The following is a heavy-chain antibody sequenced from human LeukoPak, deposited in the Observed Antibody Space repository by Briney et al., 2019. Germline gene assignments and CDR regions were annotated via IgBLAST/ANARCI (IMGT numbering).Heavy chain of an antibody. Sequence: ASVKVSCKASGGTFSSYAISRVRQAPGQGLEWMGGIIPIFGTANYAQKFQGRVAITADESTSTAYMELSSLRSEDTAVYYCARETLGGRGYYYYGMDVWGQGTTVTVSS. J-gene: IGHJ6*02. V-gene: IGHV1-69*13. CDR1: GGTFSSYA. CDR3: ARETLGGRGYYYYGMDV. D-gene: IGHD4-23*01. CDR2: IIPIFGTA.